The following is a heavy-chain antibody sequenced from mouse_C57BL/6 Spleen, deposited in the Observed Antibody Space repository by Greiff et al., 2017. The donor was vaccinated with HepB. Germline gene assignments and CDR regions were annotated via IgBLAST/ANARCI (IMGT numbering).Heavy chain of an antibody. CDR2: INPNNGGT. D-gene: IGHD4-1*01. CDR3: ARWELGTLYWYFDV. J-gene: IGHJ1*03. CDR1: GYTFTDYY. Sequence: EVQLQQSGPELVKPGASVKISCKASGYTFTDYYMNWVKQSHGKSLEWIGDINPNNGGTSYNQKFKGKATLTVDKSSSTAYMELRSLTSEDSAVYYCARWELGTLYWYFDVWGTGTTVTVSS. V-gene: IGHV1-26*01.